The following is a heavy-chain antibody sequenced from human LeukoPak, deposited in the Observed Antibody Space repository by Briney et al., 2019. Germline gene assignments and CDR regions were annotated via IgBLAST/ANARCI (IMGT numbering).Heavy chain of an antibody. V-gene: IGHV4-30-4*01. CDR2: IYYSGST. Sequence: PSETLSLTCTVSGGSISSGDYYWSGIRQPPGKGLEWIGYIYYSGSTYYNPSLKSRVTISVDTSKNQFSLKLSSVTAADTAVYYCARGSITMVRGVKRGSNWFDPWGQGTLVTVSS. J-gene: IGHJ5*02. D-gene: IGHD3-10*01. CDR3: ARGSITMVRGVKRGSNWFDP. CDR1: GGSISSGDYY.